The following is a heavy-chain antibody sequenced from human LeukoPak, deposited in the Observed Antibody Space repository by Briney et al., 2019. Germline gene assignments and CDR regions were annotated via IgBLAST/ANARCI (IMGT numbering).Heavy chain of an antibody. V-gene: IGHV1-2*02. D-gene: IGHD6-19*01. J-gene: IGHJ4*02. CDR3: ARAGYNSAWYFFDY. CDR1: GYTFTGYY. Sequence: ASVKVSCKASGYTFTGYYIHWVRRAPGQGFEWMGWINPNSGDTRYAQKFQGGVTMTRDTSISTAYMELSSLRSDDTAVYYCARAGYNSAWYFFDYWGQGTLLTVSS. CDR2: INPNSGDT.